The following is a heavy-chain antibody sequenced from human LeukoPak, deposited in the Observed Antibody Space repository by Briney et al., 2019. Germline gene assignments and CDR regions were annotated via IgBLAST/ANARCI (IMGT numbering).Heavy chain of an antibody. CDR2: IDDSGNT. CDR3: ARRVVGATVDY. D-gene: IGHD1-26*01. V-gene: IGHV4-59*01. J-gene: IGHJ4*02. CDR1: GGSISRYH. Sequence: SETLSLTCTVSGGSISRYHWSWIRRPPGKGLEWIGYIDDSGNTNYNPSLKSQVTISVDKSKNQFSLKLSFVTAADTAMYYCARRVVGATVDYWGQGTLVTVSS.